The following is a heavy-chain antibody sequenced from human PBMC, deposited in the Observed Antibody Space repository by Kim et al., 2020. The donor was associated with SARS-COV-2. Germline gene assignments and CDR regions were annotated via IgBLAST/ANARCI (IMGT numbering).Heavy chain of an antibody. CDR1: GYTFTSYG. CDR3: ARDPGGIFTGDPYYYYGMDV. J-gene: IGHJ6*02. CDR2: ISAYNGNT. D-gene: IGHD7-27*01. Sequence: ASVKVSCKASGYTFTSYGISWVRQAPGQGLEWMGWISAYNGNTNYAQKLQGRVTMTTDTSTSTAYMELRSLRSDDTAVYYCARDPGGIFTGDPYYYYGMDVWGQGTTVTVSS. V-gene: IGHV1-18*01.